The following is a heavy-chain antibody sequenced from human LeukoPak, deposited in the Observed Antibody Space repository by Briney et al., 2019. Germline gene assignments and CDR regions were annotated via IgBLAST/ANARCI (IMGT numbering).Heavy chain of an antibody. CDR1: GDSISNYY. CDR2: IVNGGST. Sequence: PSETLSLTCTVSGDSISNYYWSWIRQSAGKGLEWIGRIVNGGSTNYNPSLESRVTMSLDTSKNQFSLKLTSVTAADTALYFCARDVGRTNWFDPWGQGTLVTAPS. D-gene: IGHD1-26*01. V-gene: IGHV4-4*07. J-gene: IGHJ5*02. CDR3: ARDVGRTNWFDP.